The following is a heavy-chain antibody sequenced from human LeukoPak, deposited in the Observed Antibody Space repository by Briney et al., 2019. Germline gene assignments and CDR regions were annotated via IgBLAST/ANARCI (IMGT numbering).Heavy chain of an antibody. D-gene: IGHD2-2*02. CDR1: GFTLSSYA. CDR2: INHSGST. CDR3: ARGPIVVVPAAIFYYYGMDV. V-gene: IGHV4-34*01. Sequence: GSLRLSCAASGFTLSSYAMSWVRQAPGKGLEWVGEINHSGSTNYNPSLTSRVTISVDTSKNQFSLKLSSVTAADTAVYYCARGPIVVVPAAIFYYYGMDVWGQGTTVTVSS. J-gene: IGHJ6*02.